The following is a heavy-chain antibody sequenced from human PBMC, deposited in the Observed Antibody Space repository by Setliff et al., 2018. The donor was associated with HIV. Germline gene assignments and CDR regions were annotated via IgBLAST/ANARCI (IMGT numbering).Heavy chain of an antibody. CDR2: LSSNENYI. V-gene: IGHV3-21*04. J-gene: IGHJ4*01. CDR3: ARPLEYKSGWSVITGSFNY. CDR1: GFTFSSYS. Sequence: PGGSLRLSCAASGFTFSSYSMSWVRQAPGKGLEWVSSLSSNENYIYYADSVKGRFTISRDNAKNSLYLEMTNVTAEDTAVYYCARPLEYKSGWSVITGSFNYWGHGTLVTVSS. D-gene: IGHD6-19*01.